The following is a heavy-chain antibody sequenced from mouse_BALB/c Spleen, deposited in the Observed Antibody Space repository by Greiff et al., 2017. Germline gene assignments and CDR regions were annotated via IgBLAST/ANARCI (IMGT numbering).Heavy chain of an antibody. V-gene: IGHV1-7*01. CDR3: ARNGAMDY. CDR1: GYTFTSYW. J-gene: IGHJ4*01. Sequence: QVQLQQSGAELAKPGASVKMSCKASGYTFTSYWMHWVKQRPGQGLEWIGYINPSTGYTEYNQKFKDKATLTADKSSSTAYMQLSSLTSEDSAVYYCARNGAMDYWGQGTSVTVSS. CDR2: INPSTGYT.